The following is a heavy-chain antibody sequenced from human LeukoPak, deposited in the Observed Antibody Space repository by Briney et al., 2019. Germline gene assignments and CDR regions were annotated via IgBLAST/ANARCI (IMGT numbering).Heavy chain of an antibody. CDR1: GGSISSYY. J-gene: IGHJ4*02. CDR3: ASNRFNSGSLDY. Sequence: SETLSLTCTVSGGSISSYYWSWIRQPPGKGLEWIGYIYYSGSTNYNPSLKSRVTISVDTSKNQFSLKLSSVTAADAAVYYCASNRFNSGSLDYWGQGTLVTVSS. D-gene: IGHD3-10*01. CDR2: IYYSGST. V-gene: IGHV4-59*12.